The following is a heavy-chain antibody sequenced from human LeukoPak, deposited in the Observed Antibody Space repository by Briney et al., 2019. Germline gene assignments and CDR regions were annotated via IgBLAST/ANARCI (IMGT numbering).Heavy chain of an antibody. Sequence: PGGSLRLSCAASGFTFSSYWMHWVRQAPGKGLVWVSRINSDGSSTSYADSVKGRFTISRDNAKNTLYLQMNSLRAEDTAVYYCASSGGLTYYDFWSGYLTRDYYYYGMDVWGQGTTVTVSS. CDR3: ASSGGLTYYDFWSGYLTRDYYYYGMDV. CDR2: INSDGSST. CDR1: GFTFSSYW. D-gene: IGHD3-3*01. J-gene: IGHJ6*02. V-gene: IGHV3-74*01.